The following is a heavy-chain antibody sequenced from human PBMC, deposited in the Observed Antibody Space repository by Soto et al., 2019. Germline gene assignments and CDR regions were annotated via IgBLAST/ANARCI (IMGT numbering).Heavy chain of an antibody. D-gene: IGHD3-3*01. CDR3: AREENDFWSSPAGDAFDI. CDR1: GYSISSGYY. CDR2: IYHSGST. Sequence: PSETLSLTCAVSGYSISSGYYWGWIRQPPGKGLEWIGSIYHSGSTYYNPSLKSRVTISVDTSKNQFSLKLSSVTAADTAVYYCAREENDFWSSPAGDAFDIWGQGTMVTV. J-gene: IGHJ3*02. V-gene: IGHV4-38-2*02.